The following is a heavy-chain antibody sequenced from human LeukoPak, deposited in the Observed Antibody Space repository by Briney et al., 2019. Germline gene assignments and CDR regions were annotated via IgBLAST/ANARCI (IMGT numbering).Heavy chain of an antibody. D-gene: IGHD6-13*01. J-gene: IGHJ5*02. CDR1: GFTFSSYS. CDR2: ISSSSSYI. Sequence: GGSLRLSCAASGFTFSSYSMNWVRQAPGKGLEWVSSISSSSSYIYYADSVKGRFTISRDNAKNSLYLQMNSLRAEDTAVYYCATDYSSSWGNWFDPWGQGTLVTVSS. CDR3: ATDYSSSWGNWFDP. V-gene: IGHV3-21*01.